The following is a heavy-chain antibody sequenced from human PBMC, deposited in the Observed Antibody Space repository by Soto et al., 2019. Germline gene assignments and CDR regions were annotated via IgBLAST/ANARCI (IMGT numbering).Heavy chain of an antibody. V-gene: IGHV1-69*01. D-gene: IGHD3-16*01. CDR3: ARGLFSLRLGEFSSPFDY. CDR2: IIPIFGTA. CDR1: GGTFSSYA. J-gene: IGHJ4*02. Sequence: QVQLVQSGAEVKKPRSSVKVSCKASGGTFSSYAISWVRQAPGQGLEWMGGIIPIFGTANYAQKFQGRVTITADESTSTAYMELSSLRSEDTAVYYCARGLFSLRLGEFSSPFDYWGQGTLVTVSS.